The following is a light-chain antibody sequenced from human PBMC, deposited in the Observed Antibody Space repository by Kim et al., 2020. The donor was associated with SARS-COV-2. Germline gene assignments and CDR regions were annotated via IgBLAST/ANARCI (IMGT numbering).Light chain of an antibody. Sequence: PGEGAILSGRASHSFDTDVSWFQPRPGQPPSILVYDSSIRATGVPDSFSGTESGTDLTFIISSLEPEDFSTYYCEQRNRWPPAVTFGGGTKLEI. CDR1: HSFDTD. CDR3: EQRNRWPPAVT. CDR2: DSS. V-gene: IGKV3-11*01. J-gene: IGKJ4*01.